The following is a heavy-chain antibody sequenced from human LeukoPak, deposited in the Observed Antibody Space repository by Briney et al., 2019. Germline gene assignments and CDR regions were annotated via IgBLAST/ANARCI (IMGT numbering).Heavy chain of an antibody. V-gene: IGHV1-46*01. J-gene: IGHJ6*02. CDR2: INPSGGST. D-gene: IGHD6-13*01. Sequence: GASVKVSCKASGYTFTSYYMHWVRQAPGQGLEWMGIINPSGGSTSYAQKFQGRVTMTRDTSTSTVYMELSSLRSEDTAVYYCARVGPSSNVYYYYGMDVWGQGTRVTVSS. CDR1: GYTFTSYY. CDR3: ARVGPSSNVYYYYGMDV.